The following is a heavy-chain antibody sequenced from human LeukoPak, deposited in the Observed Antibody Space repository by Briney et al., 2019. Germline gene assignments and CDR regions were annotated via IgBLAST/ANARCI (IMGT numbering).Heavy chain of an antibody. D-gene: IGHD3-22*01. CDR2: ISSSSSTI. Sequence: GGSLRLSCAASGFTFSSYSMNWVRQAPGKGLEWVSYISSSSSTIYYADSVMGRFTISRDNAKNSLYLQMNSLRAEDTAVYYCARDGITMIVVAHYFDYWGQGTLVTVSS. CDR1: GFTFSSYS. CDR3: ARDGITMIVVAHYFDY. V-gene: IGHV3-48*04. J-gene: IGHJ4*02.